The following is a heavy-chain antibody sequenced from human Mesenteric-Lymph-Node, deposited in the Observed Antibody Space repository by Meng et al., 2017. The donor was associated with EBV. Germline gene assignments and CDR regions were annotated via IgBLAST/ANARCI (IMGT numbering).Heavy chain of an antibody. CDR1: SDSISSTSYH. V-gene: IGHV4-39*01. Sequence: LQPQGSGPGLVRPSGTLSPICPVSSDSISSTSYHWGWIRQPPGKGLEWIGSIYYSGTTYFNPSLESRVSISVDTSKKQFSLRLTSVTAADTAVYYCARQYGSSFDYWGQGTLVTVSS. D-gene: IGHD3-10*01. CDR2: IYYSGTT. J-gene: IGHJ4*02. CDR3: ARQYGSSFDY.